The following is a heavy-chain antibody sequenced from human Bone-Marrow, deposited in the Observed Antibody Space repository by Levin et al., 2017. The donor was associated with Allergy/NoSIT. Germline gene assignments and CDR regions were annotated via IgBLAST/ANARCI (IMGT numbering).Heavy chain of an antibody. D-gene: IGHD3-3*01. Sequence: PGESLKISCAASGFTFSSYAMHWVRQAPGKGLEWVAVISYDGSNKYYADSVKGRFTISRDNSKNTLYLQMNSLRAEDTAVYYCASGNDFWSGYPPFDYWGQGTLVTVSS. CDR1: GFTFSSYA. CDR2: ISYDGSNK. V-gene: IGHV3-30*04. CDR3: ASGNDFWSGYPPFDY. J-gene: IGHJ4*02.